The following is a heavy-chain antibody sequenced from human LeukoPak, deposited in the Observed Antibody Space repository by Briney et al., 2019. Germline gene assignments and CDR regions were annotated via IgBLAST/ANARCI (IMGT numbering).Heavy chain of an antibody. CDR2: IRYDGSNK. D-gene: IGHD2-2*01. Sequence: GGSLRLSCAASGFTFSSYGMRWVRQAPAKGLEWVAFIRYDGSNKYYADSVKGRFTISRDNSKNTLYLQMNSLRAEDTAVYYCAYKGGSSTSFDYWGQGTLVTVSS. CDR3: AYKGGSSTSFDY. V-gene: IGHV3-30*02. J-gene: IGHJ4*02. CDR1: GFTFSSYG.